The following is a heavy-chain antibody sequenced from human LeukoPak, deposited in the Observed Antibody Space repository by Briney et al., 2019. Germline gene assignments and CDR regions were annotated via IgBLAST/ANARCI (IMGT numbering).Heavy chain of an antibody. D-gene: IGHD6-6*01. CDR3: ARASSKTWFDP. Sequence: SETLSLTCTVSGGSISSYYWSWIRQPPGKGLEWIGYIYYSGSTNYNPSLKSRVTISVDTSKNQFSLKLSSVTAADTAVYYCARASSKTWFDPWGQGTLVTVSS. V-gene: IGHV4-59*01. CDR2: IYYSGST. CDR1: GGSISSYY. J-gene: IGHJ5*02.